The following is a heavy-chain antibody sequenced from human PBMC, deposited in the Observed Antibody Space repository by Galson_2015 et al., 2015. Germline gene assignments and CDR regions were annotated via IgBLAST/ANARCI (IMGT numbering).Heavy chain of an antibody. J-gene: IGHJ5*02. CDR1: GYTFTSYA. CDR2: INAGNGNT. Sequence: SVKVSCKASGYTFTSYAMHWVRQAPGQRLEWMGWINAGNGNTKYSQKFQGRVTITRDTSASTAYMELGSLRSEDTAVYYCARDRRVRFLESIPGGWFDPWGQGTLVTVSS. D-gene: IGHD3-3*01. CDR3: ARDRRVRFLESIPGGWFDP. V-gene: IGHV1-3*01.